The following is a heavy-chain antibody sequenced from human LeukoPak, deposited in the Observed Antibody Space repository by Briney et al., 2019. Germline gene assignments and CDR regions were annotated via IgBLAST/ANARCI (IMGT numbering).Heavy chain of an antibody. D-gene: IGHD3-22*01. J-gene: IGHJ4*02. CDR2: IYHSGST. CDR1: GGSISSGGSS. V-gene: IGHV4-30-2*01. Sequence: PSQTLSLTCAVSGGSISSGGSSWSWIRQPPGKGLEWIAYIYHSGSTYYNPSLKSRVTISVDRSKNQFSLKLSSVTAADTAVYYCASHYDSSGYYDYWGQGTLVTVSS. CDR3: ASHYDSSGYYDY.